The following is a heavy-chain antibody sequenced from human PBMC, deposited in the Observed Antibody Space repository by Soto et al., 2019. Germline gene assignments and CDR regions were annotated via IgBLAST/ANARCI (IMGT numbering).Heavy chain of an antibody. CDR2: INAGNGNT. CDR3: ASGKQDGWNYYYYYYGMDV. V-gene: IGHV1-3*01. Sequence: ASVKVSCKASGYTFTSYAMHWVRQAPGQRLEWMGWINAGNGNTKYSQKFQGRVTITRDTSASTAYMELSSLRSEDTAVYYCASGKQDGWNYYYYYYGMDVWGQGTTVTVSS. J-gene: IGHJ6*02. D-gene: IGHD1-7*01. CDR1: GYTFTSYA.